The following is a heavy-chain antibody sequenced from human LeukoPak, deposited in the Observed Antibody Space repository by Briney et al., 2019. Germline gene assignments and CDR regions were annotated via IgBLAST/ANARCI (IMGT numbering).Heavy chain of an antibody. Sequence: SETLSLTCTVSGGSISNYYWSWIRQPPGKGLEWIGYIYYSGSTNYNPSLKSRVTISVDTSKNQFSLKLSSVTAADTAVYYCARQERDWFDPWGQGTLVTVSS. CDR2: IYYSGST. J-gene: IGHJ5*02. CDR3: ARQERDWFDP. CDR1: GGSISNYY. V-gene: IGHV4-59*01.